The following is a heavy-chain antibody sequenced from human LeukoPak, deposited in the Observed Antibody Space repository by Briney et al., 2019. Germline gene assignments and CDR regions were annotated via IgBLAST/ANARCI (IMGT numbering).Heavy chain of an antibody. CDR3: ASSIAARPGYFDY. CDR2: INSDGSST. V-gene: IGHV3-74*01. Sequence: GGSLRLSCAASGFTFSSYWMHWVRQAPGKGLVWVSRINSDGSSTSYADSVKGRFTISRDNAKNTLYLQTNSLRAEDTAVYYCASSIAARPGYFDYWGQGTLVTVSS. D-gene: IGHD6-6*01. CDR1: GFTFSSYW. J-gene: IGHJ4*02.